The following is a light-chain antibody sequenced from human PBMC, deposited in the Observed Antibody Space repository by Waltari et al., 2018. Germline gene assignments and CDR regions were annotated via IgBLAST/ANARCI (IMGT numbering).Light chain of an antibody. J-gene: IGKJ1*01. V-gene: IGKV3-20*01. CDR3: QHYLRLPVT. CDR2: GAS. Sequence: RATVSCRASQRVSRALAWYQQKPGQAPRLLIYGASTRATGIPDRFSGSGSGTDFSLTISRLEPDDFAVYYCQHYLRLPVTFGQGTTVEI. CDR1: QRVSRA.